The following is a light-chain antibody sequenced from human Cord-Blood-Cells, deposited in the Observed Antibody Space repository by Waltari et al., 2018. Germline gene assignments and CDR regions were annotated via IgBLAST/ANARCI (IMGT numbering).Light chain of an antibody. CDR2: DAS. CDR1: QSVSSY. V-gene: IGKV3-11*01. Sequence: EIVLTQSPATLSLSPGERATLPCRASQSVSSYLAWYQQKTGQAPRLLIYDASNRATGIPARFSGSGSGTDFTLTISSLEPEDFAVYYCQQRSNWPPYTFGQGTKLEI. J-gene: IGKJ2*01. CDR3: QQRSNWPPYT.